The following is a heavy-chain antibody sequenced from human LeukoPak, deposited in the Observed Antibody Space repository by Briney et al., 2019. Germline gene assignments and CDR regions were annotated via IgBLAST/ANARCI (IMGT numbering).Heavy chain of an antibody. CDR1: GFTFDDYA. D-gene: IGHD6-6*01. CDR2: ISWNSGII. CDR3: AKDAYSSSSSADYFDY. V-gene: IGHV3-9*01. J-gene: IGHJ4*02. Sequence: GRSLRLSCAASGFTFDDYAMHWVRQAPGKGLEWVSGISWNSGIIGYADSVKGRFTISRDNAKNSLYLQMNSLRAEDTALYYCAKDAYSSSSSADYFDYWGQGTLVTVSS.